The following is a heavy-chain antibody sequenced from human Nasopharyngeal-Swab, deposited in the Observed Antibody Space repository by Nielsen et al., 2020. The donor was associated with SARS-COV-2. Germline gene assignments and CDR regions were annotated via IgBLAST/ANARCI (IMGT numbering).Heavy chain of an antibody. CDR3: ARGLERLGYYFDY. Sequence: ESLKISCAASGFTFSSYAMSWIRQPPGKGLEWIGEIDHSGSTNYNPSLKSRVTISVDTSKNQFSLKLSSVTAADTAVYYCARGLERLGYYFDYWGQGTLVTVSS. J-gene: IGHJ4*02. CDR1: GFTFSSYA. V-gene: IGHV4-34*01. D-gene: IGHD3-3*01. CDR2: IDHSGST.